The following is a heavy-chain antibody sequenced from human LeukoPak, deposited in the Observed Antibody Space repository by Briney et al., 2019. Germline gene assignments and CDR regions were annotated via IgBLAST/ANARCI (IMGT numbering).Heavy chain of an antibody. Sequence: ASVMVSCKASGYTFTTYGINWVRQAPGQGLEWMGGIIPIFGTANYAQKFQGRVTITRNTSISTAYMELSSLRSEDTAVYYCARGWTGTTPMLDIWGQGTMVTVSS. CDR1: GYTFTTYG. CDR3: ARGWTGTTPMLDI. V-gene: IGHV1-8*03. D-gene: IGHD1-7*01. CDR2: IIPIFGTA. J-gene: IGHJ3*02.